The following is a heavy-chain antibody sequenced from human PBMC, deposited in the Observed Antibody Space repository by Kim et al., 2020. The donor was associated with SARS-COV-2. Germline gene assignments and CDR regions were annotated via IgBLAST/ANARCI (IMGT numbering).Heavy chain of an antibody. J-gene: IGHJ4*02. D-gene: IGHD1-26*01. V-gene: IGHV4-59*01. Sequence: SETLSLTCTVSGDSITSYYWSWVRQPPGKGLEYIGYVHHTGKTNYNPSLASRVTIAIDTSKNQLSLKVTSVTAADAAMYYCVRGGASFDYWGQGVLVTVS. CDR3: VRGGASFDY. CDR2: VHHTGKT. CDR1: GDSITSYY.